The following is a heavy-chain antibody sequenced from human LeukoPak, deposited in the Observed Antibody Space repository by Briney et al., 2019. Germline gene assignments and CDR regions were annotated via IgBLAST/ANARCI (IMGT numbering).Heavy chain of an antibody. CDR2: INSDGSST. CDR1: GFTFSSYW. J-gene: IGHJ6*03. V-gene: IGHV3-74*01. Sequence: GGSLRLSCAASGFTFSSYWMHWVRQAPGKGLVWVSRINSDGSSTSYADSVKGRFTISRDNSKNTLYLQMNSLRAEDTAVYYCARVAYSSSWAYYYYVDVWGKGTTVTISS. CDR3: ARVAYSSSWAYYYYVDV. D-gene: IGHD6-13*01.